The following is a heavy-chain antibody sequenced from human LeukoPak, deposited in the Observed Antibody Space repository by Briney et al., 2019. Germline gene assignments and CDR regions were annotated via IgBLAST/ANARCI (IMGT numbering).Heavy chain of an antibody. D-gene: IGHD3-22*01. Sequence: GGSLRLSCEGSGFTFSSYVMHWARQAPGKGLEWVAVISYDGSHKYYADSVRGRFTISRDNSKNTVYLQMNSLRAEDTAVYYCSKGYYYHTSAYYPVDYWGQGTLVTVSS. CDR1: GFTFSSYV. J-gene: IGHJ4*02. CDR2: ISYDGSHK. V-gene: IGHV3-30*18. CDR3: SKGYYYHTSAYYPVDY.